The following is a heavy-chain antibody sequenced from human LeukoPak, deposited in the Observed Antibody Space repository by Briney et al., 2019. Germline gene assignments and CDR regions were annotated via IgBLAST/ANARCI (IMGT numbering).Heavy chain of an antibody. Sequence: SETLFLTCTFSSSSITRGQYWGWLRPPPGKGLEWIGSMYHSGTTYYNVSLKSRVTITLDTSKTQFSLRLKSVTAADTAIYYCARHRQYMDAWGKGTTVTVSS. CDR2: MYHSGTT. D-gene: IGHD3-16*02. V-gene: IGHV4-38-2*02. J-gene: IGHJ6*03. CDR1: SSSITRGQY. CDR3: ARHRQYMDA.